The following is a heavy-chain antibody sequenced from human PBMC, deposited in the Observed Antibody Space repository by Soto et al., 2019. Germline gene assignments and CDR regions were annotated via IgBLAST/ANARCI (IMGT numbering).Heavy chain of an antibody. CDR1: GFTFITYS. CDR3: VRVARGYSFGTPNWFDP. J-gene: IGHJ5*02. CDR2: ISSSGSYI. D-gene: IGHD5-18*01. Sequence: PGGSLRLSCAASGFTFITYSMNWVRQAPGKGLEWVSFISSSGSYIYYADSVKGRFTVSRDNAKNSLYLEMNSLRAEDTAVYYCVRVARGYSFGTPNWFDPWGQGTLVTVSS. V-gene: IGHV3-21*01.